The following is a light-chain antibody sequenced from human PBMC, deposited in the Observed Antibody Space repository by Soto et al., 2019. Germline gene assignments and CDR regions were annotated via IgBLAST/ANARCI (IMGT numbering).Light chain of an antibody. CDR2: GAS. CDR1: QSVTTY. Sequence: EIVMTQSPATLSVSLGDRATLSCRASQSVTTYLAWYQQKPGQAPRLLIYGASTRATGIPARFSGSGSETDFTLTISSLQSEDFAFSYCQQYHSWPPSYTFGQGTKLEIK. V-gene: IGKV3-15*01. J-gene: IGKJ2*01. CDR3: QQYHSWPPSYT.